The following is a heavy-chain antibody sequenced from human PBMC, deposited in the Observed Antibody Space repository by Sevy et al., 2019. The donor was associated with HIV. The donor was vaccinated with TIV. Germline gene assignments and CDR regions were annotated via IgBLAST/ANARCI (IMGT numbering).Heavy chain of an antibody. J-gene: IGHJ4*02. D-gene: IGHD5-12*01. Sequence: GGSLRLSCAASGFTFSSYGMHWVRQAPGKGLEWVAVIWYDGSNKYYADSVKGRFTISRDKSKNTLYLQMNSLRAEDTAVYYCARDMGDGYNLALDYWGQGTLVTVSS. CDR2: IWYDGSNK. V-gene: IGHV3-33*01. CDR3: ARDMGDGYNLALDY. CDR1: GFTFSSYG.